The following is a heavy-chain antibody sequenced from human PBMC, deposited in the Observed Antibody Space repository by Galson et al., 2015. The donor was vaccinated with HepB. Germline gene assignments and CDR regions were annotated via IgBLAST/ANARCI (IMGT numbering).Heavy chain of an antibody. J-gene: IGHJ4*02. CDR1: GFIFDHYA. D-gene: IGHD3-22*01. Sequence: SLRLSCAASGFIFDHYAMHWVRQGPGKGLEWVSGISWNSGSMGYADSVKGRFTISRDNAKNSLDLQMNSLGAEDTALYFCAKIITFMTDYYDSSGYYSHWGQGTLVTVSP. CDR2: ISWNSGSM. CDR3: AKIITFMTDYYDSSGYYSH. V-gene: IGHV3-9*01.